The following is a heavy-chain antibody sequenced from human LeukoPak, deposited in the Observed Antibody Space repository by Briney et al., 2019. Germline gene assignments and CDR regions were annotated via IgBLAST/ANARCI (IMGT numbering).Heavy chain of an antibody. Sequence: PGGSLRLSCAASGFTFTNNFMSWVRQVPGKGLEWVAHIKQDGSETTYADSVRGRSTIFRDNAKDSVYLQMNSLRAEDSATYYCVREGFYFFDFWGQGTLVTVSS. V-gene: IGHV3-7*01. CDR2: IKQDGSET. J-gene: IGHJ4*01. CDR1: GFTFTNNF. CDR3: VREGFYFFDF.